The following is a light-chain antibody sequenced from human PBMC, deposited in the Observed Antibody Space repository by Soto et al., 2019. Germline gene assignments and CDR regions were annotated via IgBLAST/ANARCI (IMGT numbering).Light chain of an antibody. CDR3: QSYDNSLRGFHV. CDR2: SNN. CDR1: SSKIGSNA. J-gene: IGLJ1*01. Sequence: QSVLTQPPSASGTLGRRVTISCSGGSSKIGSNAVTWYHQLPGTAPKLLIYSNNQRPSGVPDRFSGSKSGTSASLAISGLQSEDEADYYCQSYDNSLRGFHVFGTGTNVTVL. V-gene: IGLV1-44*01.